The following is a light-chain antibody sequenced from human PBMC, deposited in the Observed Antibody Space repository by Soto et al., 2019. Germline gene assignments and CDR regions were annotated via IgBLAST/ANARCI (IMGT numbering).Light chain of an antibody. J-gene: IGKJ1*01. CDR3: QQRSDWPRT. CDR1: QSVSSY. V-gene: IGKV3-11*01. Sequence: EIVLTQSPATLSLSPGERATLSCRASQSVSSYLAWYQQKPGQAPRLLIYDASNRATGIPARFSGSGSGTDFTLNIGSLEPEDFAVYYCQQRSDWPRTFGQGTKVDIK. CDR2: DAS.